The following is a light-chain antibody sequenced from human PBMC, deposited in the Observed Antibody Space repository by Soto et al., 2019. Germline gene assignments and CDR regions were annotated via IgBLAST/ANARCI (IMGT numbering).Light chain of an antibody. CDR1: QDISSW. V-gene: IGKV1-12*01. CDR2: AAS. J-gene: IGKJ5*01. CDR3: QQANSFPIT. Sequence: DIQMTQTTSSVSASVGDRVTITCRASQDISSWLAWYQQKPGKAPKLLIYAASSLQSGVPSRFSGSGSGTDFTLTISSLQSEDFATYYCQQANSFPITFGQGTRLEIK.